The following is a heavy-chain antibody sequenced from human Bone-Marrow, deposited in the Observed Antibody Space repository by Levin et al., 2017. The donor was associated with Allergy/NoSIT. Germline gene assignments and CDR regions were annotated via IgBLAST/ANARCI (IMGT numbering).Heavy chain of an antibody. CDR3: ARSTSGYLYHHGMDV. J-gene: IGHJ6*02. V-gene: IGHV2-70*11. CDR2: IDWDDDE. CDR1: GFSLSTSGVC. D-gene: IGHD1-26*01. Sequence: SGPTLVKPTQTLTLTCTFSGFSLSTSGVCVTWIRQPPGKALEWLARIDWDDDEYYSASLKTRLTISKDTSKNQVVLTVTNMDPVDTATYYCARSTSGYLYHHGMDVWGQGTTVTVSS.